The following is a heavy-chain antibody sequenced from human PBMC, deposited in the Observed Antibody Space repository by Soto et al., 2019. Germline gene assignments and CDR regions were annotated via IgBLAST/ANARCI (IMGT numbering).Heavy chain of an antibody. CDR2: ISSSSSYT. V-gene: IGHV3-11*06. D-gene: IGHD6-13*01. CDR3: ARALADYDY. CDR1: GFTFSDYY. J-gene: IGHJ4*02. Sequence: GGSLRLSCAASGFTFSDYYMSWIRQAPGKGLEWVSYISSSSSYTNYADSVKGRFTISRDNAKNSLYLQMNGLRAEDTAVYYCARALADYDYWGQGTLVTVSS.